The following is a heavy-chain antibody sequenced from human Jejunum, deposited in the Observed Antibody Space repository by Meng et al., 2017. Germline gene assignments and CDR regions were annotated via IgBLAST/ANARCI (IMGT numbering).Heavy chain of an antibody. CDR2: MNPNNGDT. CDR3: AKDEGTTTAFDH. Sequence: QVHLVQSGAEVKKPGASVRVSCEASGYTFTAYYVHWVRQAPGQGLEWMGRMNPNNGDTNYAQKFQGRVTMIRATSTAYMDLSSLTSDDTAVYYCAKDEGTTTAFDHWGQGTLVTVSS. J-gene: IGHJ4*02. V-gene: IGHV1-2*06. CDR1: GYTFTAYY. D-gene: IGHD1-26*01.